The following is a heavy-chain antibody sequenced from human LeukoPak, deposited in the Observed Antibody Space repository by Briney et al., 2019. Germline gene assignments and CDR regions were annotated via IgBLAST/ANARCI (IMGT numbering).Heavy chain of an antibody. CDR3: ARRLRLRGYYFDY. J-gene: IGHJ4*02. D-gene: IGHD4-17*01. CDR2: INHSGST. CDR1: GGSFSGYY. Sequence: KPSETLSLTCAVYGGSFSGYYWSWIRQPPGKGLEWIGEINHSGSTNYNPSLKSRVTISVDTSKNQFSRKLSSVTAADTAVYYCARRLRLRGYYFDYWGQGTLVTVSS. V-gene: IGHV4-34*01.